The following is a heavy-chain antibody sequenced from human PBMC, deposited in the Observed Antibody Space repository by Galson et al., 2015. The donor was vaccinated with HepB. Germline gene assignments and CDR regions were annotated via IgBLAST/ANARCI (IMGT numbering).Heavy chain of an antibody. CDR1: GFTVSSNY. D-gene: IGHD6-13*01. V-gene: IGHV3-66*04. CDR3: AGPIAAAGIFDGMDV. Sequence: SLRLSCAASGFTVSSNYMSWVRQAPGKGLEWVSVIYSGGSTYYADSVKGRFTISRDNSKNTLYLQMNSLRAEDTAVYYCAGPIAAAGIFDGMDVWGQRTTVTVSS. J-gene: IGHJ6*02. CDR2: IYSGGST.